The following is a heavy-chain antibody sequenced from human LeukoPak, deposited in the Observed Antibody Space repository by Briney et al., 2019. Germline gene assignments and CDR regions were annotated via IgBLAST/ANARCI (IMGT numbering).Heavy chain of an antibody. Sequence: SVKVSCKASGGTFSSYAISWVRQAPGQGLEWTGGIIPIFGTANYAQKFQGRVTITADESTSTAYMELSSLRSGDTAVYYCATLTAGAVAARRWGQGTLVTVSS. D-gene: IGHD6-19*01. J-gene: IGHJ4*02. CDR2: IIPIFGTA. V-gene: IGHV1-69*13. CDR3: ATLTAGAVAARR. CDR1: GGTFSSYA.